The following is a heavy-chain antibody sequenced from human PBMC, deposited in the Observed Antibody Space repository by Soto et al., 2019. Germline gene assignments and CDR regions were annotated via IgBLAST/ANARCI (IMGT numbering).Heavy chain of an antibody. V-gene: IGHV1-18*01. CDR2: ISAYNGNT. CDR1: GYTFNNYG. D-gene: IGHD3-3*01. Sequence: ASVKVSCKASGYTFNNYGISWVRQAPGQGLEWMGWISAYNGNTNYAQKVQGRVTMTTDTFTSTAYMELRSLRSDYTAVYYCARDRAWRFLEWSFDYWGQGTLVTVSS. CDR3: ARDRAWRFLEWSFDY. J-gene: IGHJ4*02.